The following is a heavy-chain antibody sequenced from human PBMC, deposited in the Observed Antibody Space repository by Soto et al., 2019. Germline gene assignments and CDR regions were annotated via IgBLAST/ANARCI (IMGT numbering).Heavy chain of an antibody. D-gene: IGHD2-8*02. V-gene: IGHV4-4*07. CDR1: GASITGSSY. J-gene: IGHJ4*02. Sequence: SETLSLTCTVSGASITGSSYWSGIRQPAGKGLEWIGRFSLSGTTNYNPSLRSRVTMSADVSKNQFSLRLTSVTAADTALYYCARRMTPPGAPAWYYFDSWGQGTLVTVSS. CDR3: ARRMTPPGAPAWYYFDS. CDR2: FSLSGTT.